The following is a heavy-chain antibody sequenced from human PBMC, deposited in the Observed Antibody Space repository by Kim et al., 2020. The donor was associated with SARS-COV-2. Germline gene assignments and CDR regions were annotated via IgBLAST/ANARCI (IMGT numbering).Heavy chain of an antibody. J-gene: IGHJ6*03. CDR3: ARSNSYYYYYYMDV. V-gene: IGHV1-69*04. Sequence: SVKVSCKASGGTFSSYAISWVRQAPGQGLEWMGRIIPILGIANYAQKFQGRVTITTDKSTSTAYMELSSLRSEDTAVYYCARSNSYYYYYYMDVWGKGTTVTVSS. CDR1: GGTFSSYA. D-gene: IGHD4-4*01. CDR2: IIPILGIA.